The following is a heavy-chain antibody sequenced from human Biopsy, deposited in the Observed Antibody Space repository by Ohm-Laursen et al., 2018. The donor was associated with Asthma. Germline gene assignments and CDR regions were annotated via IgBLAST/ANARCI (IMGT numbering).Heavy chain of an antibody. V-gene: IGHV3-23*01. CDR2: ISGSGGST. D-gene: IGHD3-9*01. Sequence: SLRLSCTASGFTFSSYAMSWVRQAPGKGLEWVSAISGSGGSTYYADSVKGRFTISRDNSNTLYLQMNSLRAEDTAVYYCAKDRDYDILTGPPGFDYWGQGTLVTVSS. J-gene: IGHJ4*02. CDR3: AKDRDYDILTGPPGFDY. CDR1: GFTFSSYA.